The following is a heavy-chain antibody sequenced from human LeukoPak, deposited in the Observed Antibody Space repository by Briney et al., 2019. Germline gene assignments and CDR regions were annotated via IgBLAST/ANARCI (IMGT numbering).Heavy chain of an antibody. D-gene: IGHD3-16*02. V-gene: IGHV4-59*01. CDR2: IYYSGST. J-gene: IGHJ4*02. CDR3: ARGGYPARSARAFDY. CDR1: GGSIGSYY. Sequence: SETLSLTCTVSGGSIGSYYWSWIRQPPGKGLEWIGYIYYSGSTNYNPSLKSRVTISVDTSKNQFSLKLSSVTAADTAVYYWARGGYPARSARAFDYWGQGTLVTVSS.